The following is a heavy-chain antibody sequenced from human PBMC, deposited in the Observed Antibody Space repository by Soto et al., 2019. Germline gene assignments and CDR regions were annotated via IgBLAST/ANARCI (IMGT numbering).Heavy chain of an antibody. CDR2: IYPDDSDT. D-gene: IGHD3-10*01. Sequence: PGESLKISCEGSEYRFTNYWIGWVRQMPEKGLEWMGIIYPDDSDTRYSPSFQGQVTISADTSISTAYLQWSSLKASDTAIYYCARSYNSGSYLDAFDIWGQGTMVTVS. CDR1: EYRFTNYW. V-gene: IGHV5-51*01. J-gene: IGHJ3*02. CDR3: ARSYNSGSYLDAFDI.